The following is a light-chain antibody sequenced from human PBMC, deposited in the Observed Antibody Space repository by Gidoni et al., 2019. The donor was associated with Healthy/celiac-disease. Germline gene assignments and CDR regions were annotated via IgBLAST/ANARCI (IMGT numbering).Light chain of an antibody. Sequence: DIVFTHSPGTLSLSPGERATLSCRASQSVSSSYLAWYQQKPGQAPRLLIYGASSRATGIPDRFSGSGSGTDFTLTISRLEPEDFAVYYCQQYGSSPAYTFGQGTKLEIK. CDR2: GAS. V-gene: IGKV3-20*01. CDR1: QSVSSSY. J-gene: IGKJ2*01. CDR3: QQYGSSPAYT.